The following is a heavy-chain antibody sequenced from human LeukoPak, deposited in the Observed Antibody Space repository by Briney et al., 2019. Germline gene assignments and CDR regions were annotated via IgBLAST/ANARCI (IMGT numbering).Heavy chain of an antibody. J-gene: IGHJ6*03. V-gene: IGHV4-4*07. CDR3: ARDMVRGVNYYYYMDV. CDR2: IYTSGST. CDR1: GGSISSYY. Sequence: SETLSLTCTVSGGSISSYYWSWIRQPAGKGLEWIGRIYTSGSTNYNPSLKSRVTMSVDTSKNQFSLKLSSVTAADTAVYYCARDMVRGVNYYYYMDVWGKGTTVTISS. D-gene: IGHD3-10*01.